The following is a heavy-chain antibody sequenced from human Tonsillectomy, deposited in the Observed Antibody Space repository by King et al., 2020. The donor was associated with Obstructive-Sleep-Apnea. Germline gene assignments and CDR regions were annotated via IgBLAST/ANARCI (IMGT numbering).Heavy chain of an antibody. D-gene: IGHD5-12*01. CDR3: ARDFYSGDDLPYSLDS. CDR1: GDTFSNYA. V-gene: IGHV1-69*06. CDR2: IIPMFGTT. Sequence: QVQLAQSGAEVKQPGSSVKVSCKASGDTFSNYAISWVRQAPGQGLEWMGGIIPMFGTTTFAQNFQGRVTCTADKSTSTAYMELRSLRSEATAMNYCARDFYSGDDLPYSLDSWGQGTLVTVSS. J-gene: IGHJ4*02.